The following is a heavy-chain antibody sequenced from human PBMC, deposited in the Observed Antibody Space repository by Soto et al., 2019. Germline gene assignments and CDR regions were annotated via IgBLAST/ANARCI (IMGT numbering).Heavy chain of an antibody. CDR2: ISYDGSNK. CDR1: GFTFSKYA. J-gene: IGHJ6*02. Sequence: QPGGSLRLSCATSGFTFSKYAMHWVRQAPGKGLEWVALISYDGSNKYYADSVKGRFTISRDNSKHTLHLQMNSLRAEDTAVYYCVKDHAMTVVVYYGMDVWGQGTTVTVSS. CDR3: VKDHAMTVVVYYGMDV. D-gene: IGHD3-22*01. V-gene: IGHV3-30*18.